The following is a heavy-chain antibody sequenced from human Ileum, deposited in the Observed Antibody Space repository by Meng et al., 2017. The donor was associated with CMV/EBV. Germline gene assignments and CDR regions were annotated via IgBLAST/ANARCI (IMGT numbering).Heavy chain of an antibody. J-gene: IGHJ4*02. V-gene: IGHV4-4*02. CDR3: ADPPAGL. D-gene: IGHD3-16*01. Sequence: QLQESGPVLVRPSGTLSLTCVVSGGSLIGTNWWNWVRQPPGGGLEWIGEIFHSGASNYNPSLKSRATISIDNSKNQFSLRLTSVTVADTAVYFCADPPAGLWGQGVLVTVSS. CDR1: GGSLIGTNW. CDR2: IFHSGAS.